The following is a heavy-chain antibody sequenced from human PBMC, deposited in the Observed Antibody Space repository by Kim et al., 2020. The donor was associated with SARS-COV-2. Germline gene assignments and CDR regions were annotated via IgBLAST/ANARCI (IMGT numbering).Heavy chain of an antibody. CDR3: ARGGRAFFTMVRTAGYFDY. V-gene: IGHV3-53*01. CDR2: IYSGGTT. Sequence: GGSLRLSCAASGFTVSSNYMSWVRQAPGKGLEWVSIIYSGGTTYYAGSVKGRFTISRDNSKNTLYLQMNSLRAEDTAVYYCARGGRAFFTMVRTAGYFDYWGQGTLVTVSS. J-gene: IGHJ4*02. CDR1: GFTVSSNY. D-gene: IGHD3-10*01.